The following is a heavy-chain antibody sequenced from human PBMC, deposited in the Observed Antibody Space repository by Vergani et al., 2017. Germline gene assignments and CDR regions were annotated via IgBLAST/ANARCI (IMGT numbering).Heavy chain of an antibody. D-gene: IGHD2-2*01. CDR2: IYTSGSP. Sequence: QVQLQESGPGLVKPSQTLSLTCTVSGGSISSGSYYWSWIRQPAGKGLEWIGRIYTSGSPNYNPSLKSRVTISIDTSKNQFSLKLSSVTAADTAVYYCARDRGYAVIWNYMDVWGKGATVSVSS. V-gene: IGHV4-61*02. J-gene: IGHJ6*03. CDR1: GGSISSGSYY. CDR3: ARDRGYAVIWNYMDV.